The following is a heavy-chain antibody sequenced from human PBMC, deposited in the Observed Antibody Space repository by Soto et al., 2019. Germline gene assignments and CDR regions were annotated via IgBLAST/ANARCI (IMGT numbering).Heavy chain of an antibody. CDR1: GGSISSGGYY. CDR2: IYYSGST. V-gene: IGHV4-31*03. Sequence: TSETLSLTCTVSGGSISSGGYYWSWIRQHPGKGLEWIGCIYYSGSTYYNPSLKSRVTISVDTSKNQFSLKLSSVTAADTAVYYCARSGYSYGPNPLLYWGQGTLVTVSS. CDR3: ARSGYSYGPNPLLY. D-gene: IGHD5-18*01. J-gene: IGHJ4*02.